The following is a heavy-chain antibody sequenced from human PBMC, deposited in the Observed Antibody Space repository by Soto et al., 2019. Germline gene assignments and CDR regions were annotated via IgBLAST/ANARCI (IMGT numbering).Heavy chain of an antibody. CDR2: TKRNVDGGTI. V-gene: IGHV3-15*07. J-gene: IGHJ4*02. D-gene: IGHD2-15*01. Sequence: EVQLVESGGGLVMPGGSLRLSCAASGFTFDNAWMNWVRQAPGKGLEWVGRTKRNVDGGTIDYAESVKGRFSISRDDSRNTLYLQMNSLRTEDTAVYYCTRGGPLGNYFDYWGQGTLVAVSS. CDR3: TRGGPLGNYFDY. CDR1: GFTFDNAW.